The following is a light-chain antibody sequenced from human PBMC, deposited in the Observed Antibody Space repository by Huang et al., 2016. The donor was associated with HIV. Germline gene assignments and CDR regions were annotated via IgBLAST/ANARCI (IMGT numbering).Light chain of an antibody. Sequence: EVVLTQSPATLSLSPGERATLSCRASQIISSGYFAWSQQRPGRAPRLLIHGAFTRAAGIPDRFSGSGSGTDFILTISRLESEDFALYYCQQYGVAPLTFGGGTRVEIK. CDR1: QIISSGY. J-gene: IGKJ4*01. CDR2: GAF. V-gene: IGKV3-20*01. CDR3: QQYGVAPLT.